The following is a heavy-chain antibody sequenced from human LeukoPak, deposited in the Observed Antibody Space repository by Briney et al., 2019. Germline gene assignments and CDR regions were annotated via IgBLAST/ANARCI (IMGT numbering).Heavy chain of an antibody. CDR1: GYTFTDYY. V-gene: IGHV1-3*03. D-gene: IGHD2-8*01. CDR3: ARESAGVYVPEYYFDY. J-gene: IGHJ4*02. Sequence: ASVKVSCKASGYTFTDYYMHWVRQAPGQRLEWMGWINAGNGNTKYSQEFQGRVTITRDTSASTAYMELSSLRSEDMAVYYCARESAGVYVPEYYFDYWGQGTLVTVSS. CDR2: INAGNGNT.